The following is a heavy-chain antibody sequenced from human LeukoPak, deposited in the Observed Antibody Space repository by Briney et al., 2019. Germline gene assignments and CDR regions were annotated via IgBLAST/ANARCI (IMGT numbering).Heavy chain of an antibody. CDR3: ARGYDY. CDR1: GGFISGSHYY. CDR2: INYSGNR. Sequence: SEALSLTCTVSGGFISGSHYYWAWVRQPPGKGLEWIGMINYSGNRYYNPSLWSRATISVDTSTNQFSLNLNSVTAADTAVYYCARGYDYWGQGTLVAVSS. V-gene: IGHV4-39*01. J-gene: IGHJ4*02. D-gene: IGHD3-22*01.